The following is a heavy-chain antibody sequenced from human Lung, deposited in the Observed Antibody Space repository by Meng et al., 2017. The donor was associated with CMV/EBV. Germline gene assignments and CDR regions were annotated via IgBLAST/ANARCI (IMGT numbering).Heavy chain of an antibody. CDR3: ARSKIAARSNYNYGMDV. Sequence: SXXVSXKASGYKFTDYGITWVRQAAGQGLEWMGWIYTYNGNTNFAQNVQGRGSMTRDTSTSTAYRELRSLRSDDTAVYYCARSKIAARSNYNYGMDVWGQGXAVTVSS. D-gene: IGHD6-6*01. CDR1: GYKFTDYG. J-gene: IGHJ6*02. V-gene: IGHV1-18*01. CDR2: IYTYNGNT.